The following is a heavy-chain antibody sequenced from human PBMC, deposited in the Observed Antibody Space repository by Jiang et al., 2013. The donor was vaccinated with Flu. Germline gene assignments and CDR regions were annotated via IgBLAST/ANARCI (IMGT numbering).Heavy chain of an antibody. CDR2: TYYRSTWYN. CDR3: ARDFVLPGNYRGFDP. D-gene: IGHD1-7*01. V-gene: IGHV6-1*01. Sequence: GPGLVKPSETLSLTCVISGESVSSNSASWNWIRQSPSRGLEWLGRTYYRSTWYNDHGSAVKSRINIDADTSKNHVSLQLEVCDSPRDTAVYYCARDFVLPGNYRGFDPWGQGTLVIVS. J-gene: IGHJ5*02. CDR1: GESVSSNSAS.